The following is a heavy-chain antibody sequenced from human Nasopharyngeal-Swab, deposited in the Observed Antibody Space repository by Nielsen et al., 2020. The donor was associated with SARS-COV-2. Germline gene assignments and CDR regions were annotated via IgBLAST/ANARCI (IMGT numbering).Heavy chain of an antibody. V-gene: IGHV1-8*01. CDR1: GCTFTSYD. CDR2: MNPNSGNT. Sequence: ASVKVSCKASGCTFTSYDINWVRQATGQGLEWMGWMNPNSGNTGYAQKFQGRVTMTRNTSISTAYMELSSLRSEDTAVYYCARTGYSGSYPYYYYYYGMDVWGQGTTVTVSS. CDR3: ARTGYSGSYPYYYYYYGMDV. D-gene: IGHD1-26*01. J-gene: IGHJ6*02.